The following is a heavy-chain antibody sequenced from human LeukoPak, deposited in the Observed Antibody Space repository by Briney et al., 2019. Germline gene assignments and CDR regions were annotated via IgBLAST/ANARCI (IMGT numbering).Heavy chain of an antibody. D-gene: IGHD5-18*01. J-gene: IGHJ4*02. CDR2: IKHSGST. V-gene: IGHV4-34*01. Sequence: SETLSLTWAVYGGSFSGYYWSWIRQPPGKGLEWIGEIKHSGSTNYNPSLKSRVTISVDTSKNQFSLKLSSVTAADTAVYYCASGPYTYGYWGQGTLVTVSS. CDR1: GGSFSGYY. CDR3: ASGPYTYGY.